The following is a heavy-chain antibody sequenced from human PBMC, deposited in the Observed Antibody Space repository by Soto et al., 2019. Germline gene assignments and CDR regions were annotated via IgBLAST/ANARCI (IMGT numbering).Heavy chain of an antibody. Sequence: RGESLKISCKGSGYSFTSYWIGWVRQMPGKGLEWMGIIYPGDSDTRYSPSFQGQVTISADKSISTAYLQWSSLKASDTAMYYCARQGITIFGVVREEYYYYGMDVWGQGTTVTVSS. J-gene: IGHJ6*02. CDR2: IYPGDSDT. CDR3: ARQGITIFGVVREEYYYYGMDV. CDR1: GYSFTSYW. V-gene: IGHV5-51*01. D-gene: IGHD3-3*01.